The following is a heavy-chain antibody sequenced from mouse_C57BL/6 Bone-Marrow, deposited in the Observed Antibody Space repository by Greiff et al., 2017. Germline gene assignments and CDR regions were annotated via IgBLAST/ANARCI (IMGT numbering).Heavy chain of an antibody. V-gene: IGHV1-64*01. CDR2: IHPNSGST. J-gene: IGHJ3*01. CDR3: APYDGYYGVFAY. Sequence: VQLQQPGAELVKPGASVKLSCKASGYTFTSYWMHWVKQRPGQGLEWIGMIHPNSGSTNYNEKFKSKATLTVDKSSSTAYMQLSSLTSEDSAVYYCAPYDGYYGVFAYWGQGTLVTVSA. D-gene: IGHD2-3*01. CDR1: GYTFTSYW.